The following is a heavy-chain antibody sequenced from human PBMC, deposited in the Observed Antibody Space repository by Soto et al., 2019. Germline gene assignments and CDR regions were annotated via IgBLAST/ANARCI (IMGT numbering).Heavy chain of an antibody. Sequence: GGSLRLSCAASGFTFSSYAMHWVRQAPGKGLEYVSAISSNGGSTYYANSVKGRFTISRDNAKNSLYLQMNSLRAGDTAVYYCARRRRYYYYYMDVWGQGTTVTVSS. CDR3: ARRRRYYYYYMDV. CDR1: GFTFSSYA. V-gene: IGHV3-64*04. CDR2: ISSNGGST. J-gene: IGHJ6*03.